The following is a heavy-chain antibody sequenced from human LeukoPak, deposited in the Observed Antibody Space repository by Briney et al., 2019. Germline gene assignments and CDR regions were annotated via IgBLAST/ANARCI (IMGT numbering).Heavy chain of an antibody. Sequence: GGSLRLSCAASGFTFSSYVMHWVRQAPGKGLEWVAIISYDGSNEYYADSVKGRFTISRDNSKNTLYLQMNSLRAEDTAVYYCATLHGEDIVVVPAAMGDYWGQGTLVTVSS. D-gene: IGHD2-2*01. CDR3: ATLHGEDIVVVPAAMGDY. CDR1: GFTFSSYV. V-gene: IGHV3-30*04. CDR2: ISYDGSNE. J-gene: IGHJ4*02.